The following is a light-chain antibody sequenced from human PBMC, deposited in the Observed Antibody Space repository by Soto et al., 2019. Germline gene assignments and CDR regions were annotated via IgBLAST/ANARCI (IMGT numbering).Light chain of an antibody. Sequence: EIVLTQSPGTLSFSPGERATLSCRASQSVSSSYLAWYQQKPGQAPRILIYGASSRATGIPDRFSGGGSGTEFTLTINSLQAEDRAVYYCQQYYNWPRTFGQGTRLEIK. CDR1: QSVSSSY. J-gene: IGKJ5*01. V-gene: IGKV3-20*01. CDR3: QQYYNWPRT. CDR2: GAS.